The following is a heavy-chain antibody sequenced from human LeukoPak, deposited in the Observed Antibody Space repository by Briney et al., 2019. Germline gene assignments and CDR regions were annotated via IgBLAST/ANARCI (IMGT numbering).Heavy chain of an antibody. CDR1: GFTFSSYA. V-gene: IGHV3-30*04. D-gene: IGHD3-16*01. J-gene: IGHJ4*02. CDR2: ISYDGSNK. CDR3: ARVGEYGDYFDY. Sequence: GGSLRLSCAASGFTFSSYAMHCVRQGPGKGLEWVAVISYDGSNKYYADSVKGRFTISRDNSKNTLYLQMNSLRAEDTAVYYCARVGEYGDYFDYWGQGTLVTVSS.